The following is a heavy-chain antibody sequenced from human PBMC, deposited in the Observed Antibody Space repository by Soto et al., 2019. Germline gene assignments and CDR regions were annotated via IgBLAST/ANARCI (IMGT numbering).Heavy chain of an antibody. CDR2: FDPEDGET. J-gene: IGHJ4*02. CDR1: GYTLTELS. Sequence: GASVKVSCKVSGYTLTELSMHWVRQAPGRGLEWMGGFDPEDGETIYAQKFQGRVTMTEDTSTDTAYMELSSLRSEDTAVSYCATDLFTGQIRTVSITFDYWGQGTLVTVSS. CDR3: ATDLFTGQIRTVSITFDY. D-gene: IGHD2-21*01. V-gene: IGHV1-24*01.